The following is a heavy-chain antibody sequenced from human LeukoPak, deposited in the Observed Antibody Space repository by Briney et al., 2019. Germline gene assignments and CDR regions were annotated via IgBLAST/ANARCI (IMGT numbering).Heavy chain of an antibody. Sequence: GGSLRLSCAASGFTFSSYSMNWVRQAPGKGLEWVSYISSSSSTIYYADSVKGRFTISRDNAKNSLYLQMNSLRAEDTAVYYCASAVVVIAPGAFDIRGQGTMVTVSS. CDR2: ISSSSSTI. J-gene: IGHJ3*02. D-gene: IGHD2-21*01. V-gene: IGHV3-48*01. CDR3: ASAVVVIAPGAFDI. CDR1: GFTFSSYS.